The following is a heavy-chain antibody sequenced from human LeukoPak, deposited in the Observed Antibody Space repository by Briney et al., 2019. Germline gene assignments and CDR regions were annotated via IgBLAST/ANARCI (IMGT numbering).Heavy chain of an antibody. CDR2: ISAYNGNT. CDR3: ARAGRGDSSGWYAI. J-gene: IGHJ3*02. D-gene: IGHD6-19*01. CDR1: GYTFTSYS. V-gene: IGHV1-18*01. Sequence: ASVKVSCKASGYTFTSYSISWVRQAPGQGLEWMGWISAYNGNTNYAQKLQGRVTMTTDTSTSTAYMELRSLRSDDTAVYYCARAGRGDSSGWYAIWGQGTMVTVSS.